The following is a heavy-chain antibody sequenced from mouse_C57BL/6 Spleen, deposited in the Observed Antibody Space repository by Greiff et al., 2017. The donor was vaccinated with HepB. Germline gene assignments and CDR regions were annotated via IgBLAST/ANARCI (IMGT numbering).Heavy chain of an antibody. CDR2: IYPGNSDT. J-gene: IGHJ1*03. Sequence: EVQLQQSGTVLARPGASVKMSCKTSGYTFTSYWMHWVKQRPGQGLEWIGAIYPGNSDTSYNQKFKGKAKLTAVTSASTAYMELSSLTNEDSAVYYCTREGSGGSSPNWYFDVWGTGTTVTVSS. D-gene: IGHD1-1*01. CDR1: GYTFTSYW. V-gene: IGHV1-5*01. CDR3: TREGSGGSSPNWYFDV.